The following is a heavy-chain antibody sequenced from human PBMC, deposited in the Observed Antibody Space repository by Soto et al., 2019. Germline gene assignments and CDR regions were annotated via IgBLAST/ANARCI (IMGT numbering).Heavy chain of an antibody. CDR3: ARGPYCSGGSCYADY. D-gene: IGHD2-15*01. V-gene: IGHV3-30-3*01. CDR1: GFTFSSYA. J-gene: IGHJ4*02. Sequence: GGSMRLPCAASGFTFSSYAIHWVRQATGKGLEWVAVISYDGSNKYYADSVKGRFTISRDNSKNTLSLQMNSLRPEDTAVYYCARGPYCSGGSCYADYWGQGTLVPVSS. CDR2: ISYDGSNK.